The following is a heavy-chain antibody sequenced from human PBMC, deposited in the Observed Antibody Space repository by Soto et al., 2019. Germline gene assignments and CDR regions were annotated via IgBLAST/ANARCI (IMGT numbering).Heavy chain of an antibody. J-gene: IGHJ4*02. V-gene: IGHV5-51*01. D-gene: IGHD2-15*01. Sequence: GESLKISCKGSGYSFTSYWIGWVRQMPGKGLEWMGIIYPGDSDTRYSPSFQGQVTISADKSISTAYLQRSSLKASDTAMYYCAVSGYCSGGSCYPYYFDYWGQGTLVTVSS. CDR1: GYSFTSYW. CDR2: IYPGDSDT. CDR3: AVSGYCSGGSCYPYYFDY.